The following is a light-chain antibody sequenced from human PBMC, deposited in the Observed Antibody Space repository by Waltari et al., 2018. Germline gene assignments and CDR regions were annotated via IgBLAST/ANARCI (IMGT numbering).Light chain of an antibody. CDR1: QSVATY. Sequence: RTILSCRARQSVATYLSWYQQKPGQAPRLLIYDASSRATAIPARFSGSGSGTDFTLTISSLEPEDIAVYYCQQRSHWPSVTFGQGTRLEIK. CDR3: QQRSHWPSVT. CDR2: DAS. J-gene: IGKJ5*01. V-gene: IGKV3-11*01.